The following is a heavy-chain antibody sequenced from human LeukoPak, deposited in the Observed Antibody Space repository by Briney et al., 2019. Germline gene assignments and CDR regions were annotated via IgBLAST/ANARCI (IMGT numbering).Heavy chain of an antibody. CDR1: GGTFSSYA. Sequence: ASVKVSCKASGGTFSSYAISWVRQAPGQGLEWMGGIIPIFGTANYAQKFQGRVTITTDESTSTAYMELSSLRSEDTAVYYCARSQVLSGDFWSGYPSYFDYWGQGTLVTVSS. J-gene: IGHJ4*02. V-gene: IGHV1-69*05. CDR2: IIPIFGTA. D-gene: IGHD3-3*01. CDR3: ARSQVLSGDFWSGYPSYFDY.